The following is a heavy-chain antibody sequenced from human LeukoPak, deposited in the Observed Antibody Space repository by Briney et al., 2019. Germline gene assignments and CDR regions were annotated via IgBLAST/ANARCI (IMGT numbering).Heavy chain of an antibody. D-gene: IGHD3-10*01. CDR3: ARRGGDTGDY. J-gene: IGHJ4*02. CDR1: GFTFGDYA. CDR2: ISSNGGST. Sequence: GGSLRLSCTASGFTFGDYAMSWFRQAPGKGLEYVSAISSNGGSTYYANSVKGRFTISRDNSENTLYLQMGSLRAEDMAVYYCARRGGDTGDYWGQGTLVTVSS. V-gene: IGHV3-64*01.